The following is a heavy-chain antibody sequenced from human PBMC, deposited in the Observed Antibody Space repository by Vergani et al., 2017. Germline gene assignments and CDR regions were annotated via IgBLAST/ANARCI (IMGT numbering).Heavy chain of an antibody. CDR1: GYSISSGYY. CDR2: IYHSGST. Sequence: QVHLQESGPGLVKPSETLSLTCAVSGYSISSGYYWGWIRQPPGKGLEWIGSIYHSGSTYYNPSLKSRVTISVDTSKNQFSLKLSSVTAADTAVYYCARDPYSSSWYWFDPWGQGTLVTVSS. CDR3: ARDPYSSSWYWFDP. J-gene: IGHJ5*02. V-gene: IGHV4-38-2*02. D-gene: IGHD6-13*01.